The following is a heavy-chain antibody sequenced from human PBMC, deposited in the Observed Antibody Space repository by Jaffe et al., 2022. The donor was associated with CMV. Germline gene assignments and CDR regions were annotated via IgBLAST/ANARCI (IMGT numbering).Heavy chain of an antibody. CDR2: IYWNDDK. Sequence: QITLKESGPTLVKPTQTLTLTCTFSGFSLSTSGVGVGWIRQPPGKALEWLALIYWNDDKRYSPSLKSRLTITKDTSKNQVVLTMTNMDPVDTATYYCAHRRGGAHYYDSSGYYFDYWGQGTLVTVSS. J-gene: IGHJ4*02. V-gene: IGHV2-5*01. CDR3: AHRRGGAHYYDSSGYYFDY. CDR1: GFSLSTSGVG. D-gene: IGHD3-22*01.